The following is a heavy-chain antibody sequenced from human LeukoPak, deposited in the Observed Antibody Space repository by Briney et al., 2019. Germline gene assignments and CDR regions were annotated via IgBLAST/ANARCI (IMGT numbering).Heavy chain of an antibody. Sequence: GGSLRLSCAASGFTFSSYGMHWVRQAPGKGLEWVAVIWYDGSNKYYAGSVKGRFTISRDNSKNTLYLQMNSLRAEDTAVYYCARDGDSGSAFDIWGQGTMVTVSS. J-gene: IGHJ3*02. V-gene: IGHV3-33*01. CDR2: IWYDGSNK. D-gene: IGHD1-26*01. CDR3: ARDGDSGSAFDI. CDR1: GFTFSSYG.